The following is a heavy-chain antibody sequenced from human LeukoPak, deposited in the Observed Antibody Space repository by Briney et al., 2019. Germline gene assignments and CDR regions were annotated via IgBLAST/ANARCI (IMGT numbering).Heavy chain of an antibody. CDR2: INHSGGT. CDR3: ARGHPLLDY. CDR1: GGSFSGDY. V-gene: IGHV4-34*01. Sequence: PSETLSLTCAVYGGSFSGDYWTWIRQPPGKGLEWIGGINHSGGTNYNPSLKSRVTISVDTSKNQFSLKLSSVTAADTAVYYCARGHPLLDYWGQGTLVTVSS. D-gene: IGHD2-21*02. J-gene: IGHJ4*02.